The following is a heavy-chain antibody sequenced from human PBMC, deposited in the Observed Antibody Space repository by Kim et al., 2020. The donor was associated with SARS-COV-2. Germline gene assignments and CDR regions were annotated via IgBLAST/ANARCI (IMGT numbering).Heavy chain of an antibody. V-gene: IGHV3-43*01. J-gene: IGHJ4*02. D-gene: IGHD3-10*01. CDR3: AKDIYDRFGESAGGFDY. CDR1: GFTFDDYT. Sequence: GGSLRLSCAASGFTFDDYTMHWVRQAPGKGLEWVSLISWDGGSTYYADSVKGRFTISRDNSKNSLYLQMNSLRTEDTALYYCAKDIYDRFGESAGGFDYWGQGTLVTVSS. CDR2: ISWDGGST.